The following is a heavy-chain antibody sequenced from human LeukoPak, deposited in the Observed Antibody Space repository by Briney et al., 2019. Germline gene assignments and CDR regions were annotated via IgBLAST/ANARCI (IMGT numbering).Heavy chain of an antibody. D-gene: IGHD3-16*01. V-gene: IGHV3-13*01. CDR3: ARSKVITFGGVNYGMDV. Sequence: GGSLRLSCAASGFTFSDYDMHWVRQATGKGLEWVSAIGTAGDTYYTGSVKGRFTISRENAKNSFYLQMNSLRVGDTAVYYCARSKVITFGGVNYGMDVWGQGTTVTVSS. CDR1: GFTFSDYD. CDR2: IGTAGDT. J-gene: IGHJ6*02.